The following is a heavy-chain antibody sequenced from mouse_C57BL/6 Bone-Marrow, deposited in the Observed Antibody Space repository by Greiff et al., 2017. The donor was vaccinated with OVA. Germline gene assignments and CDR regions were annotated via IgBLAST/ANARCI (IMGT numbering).Heavy chain of an antibody. CDR3: AREGVYYDYVWYFDV. V-gene: IGHV1-81*01. Sequence: VKLQESGAELARPGASVKLSCKASGYTFTSYGISWVKQRPGQGLEWIGEIYPRSGTTYYNEKFKGKATLTADKSSSTAYMELRSLTSEDSAVYFCAREGVYYDYVWYFDVWGTGTTVTVSS. CDR1: GYTFTSYG. J-gene: IGHJ1*03. D-gene: IGHD2-4*01. CDR2: IYPRSGTT.